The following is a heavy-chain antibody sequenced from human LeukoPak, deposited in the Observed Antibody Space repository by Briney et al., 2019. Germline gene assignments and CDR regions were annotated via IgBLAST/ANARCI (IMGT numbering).Heavy chain of an antibody. J-gene: IGHJ4*02. V-gene: IGHV1-69*13. CDR3: ARPGIAAAGKLYYFDY. Sequence: GASVKVSCKAPGGTFSSYAISWVRQAPGQGLEWMGGIIPIFGTANYAQKFQGRVTITADESTSTAYMELSSLRSEDTAVYYCARPGIAAAGKLYYFDYWGQGTLVTVSS. CDR2: IIPIFGTA. CDR1: GGTFSSYA. D-gene: IGHD6-13*01.